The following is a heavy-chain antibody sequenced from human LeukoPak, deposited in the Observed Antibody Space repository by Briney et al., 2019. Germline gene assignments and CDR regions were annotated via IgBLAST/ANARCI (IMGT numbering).Heavy chain of an antibody. V-gene: IGHV4-59*01. Sequence: PSETLSLTCTVSGGSISSYYWSWIRQPPGKGLEWIGYIYYSGSTNYNPSLKSRVTISVDTSKNQFSLKLSSVTAADTAVYYCARVTYYYDSSGYYSAFDIWGQGTMVTASS. D-gene: IGHD3-22*01. J-gene: IGHJ3*02. CDR3: ARVTYYYDSSGYYSAFDI. CDR2: IYYSGST. CDR1: GGSISSYY.